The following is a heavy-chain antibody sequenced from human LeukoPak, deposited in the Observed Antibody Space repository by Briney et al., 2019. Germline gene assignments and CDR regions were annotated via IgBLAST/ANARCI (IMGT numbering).Heavy chain of an antibody. Sequence: GASVKVSCKASGYTFTGYDMHWVRQAPGQGLEWMGWINPNSGGTNYAQKFQGRVTMTRDTSISTAYMELSRLRSDDTAVYYCARVRRGGYSGYAFDYWGQGTLVTVSS. V-gene: IGHV1-2*02. CDR2: INPNSGGT. J-gene: IGHJ4*02. D-gene: IGHD5-12*01. CDR1: GYTFTGYD. CDR3: ARVRRGGYSGYAFDY.